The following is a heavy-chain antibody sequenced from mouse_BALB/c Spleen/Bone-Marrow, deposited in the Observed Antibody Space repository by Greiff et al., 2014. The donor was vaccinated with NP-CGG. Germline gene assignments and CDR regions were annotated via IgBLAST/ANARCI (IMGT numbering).Heavy chain of an antibody. J-gene: IGHJ3*01. CDR2: IRLKSNNYAT. V-gene: IGHV6-6*02. CDR3: TRRDYDLFGY. Sequence: EVQRVESGGGLVQPGGSMKLSCVASGFTFSNYWMNWVRQSPEKGLEWVAEIRLKSNNYATHYAESVKGRFTMSRDDSKSSVYLQMNNLRAEDTGIYYCTRRDYDLFGYWGQGTLVTVSA. CDR1: GFTFSNYW. D-gene: IGHD2-4*01.